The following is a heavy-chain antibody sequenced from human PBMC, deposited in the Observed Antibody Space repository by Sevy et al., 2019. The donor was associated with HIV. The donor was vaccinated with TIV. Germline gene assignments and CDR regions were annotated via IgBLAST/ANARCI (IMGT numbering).Heavy chain of an antibody. CDR1: GFTFSIYA. D-gene: IGHD3-10*01. J-gene: IGHJ4*02. CDR2: ISDSSGST. Sequence: GGSLRLSCAASGFTFSIYAMSWVRQAPGKGLEWVSVISDSSGSTYYADSVKGRFTISRDNSKNTLFLQMNSLRAEDTAVYSCAKDRVSGTYYTGDFDYWGQGTLVTVSS. V-gene: IGHV3-23*01. CDR3: AKDRVSGTYYTGDFDY.